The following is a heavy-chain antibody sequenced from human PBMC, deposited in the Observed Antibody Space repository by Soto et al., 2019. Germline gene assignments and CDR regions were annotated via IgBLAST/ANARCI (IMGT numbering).Heavy chain of an antibody. D-gene: IGHD1-1*01. CDR1: GGSISSSSHY. CDR2: IDYSGRT. J-gene: IGHJ5*02. V-gene: IGHV4-39*01. Sequence: SETLSLTCTVSGGSISSSSHYWCWIRQPPGKGLEWIGSIDYSGRTYKNPSLKSRVTMSADTSKNQVSPKLRFVTAADTAVYYCARQVPTNIHWFDPWGQGTLVTVSS. CDR3: ARQVPTNIHWFDP.